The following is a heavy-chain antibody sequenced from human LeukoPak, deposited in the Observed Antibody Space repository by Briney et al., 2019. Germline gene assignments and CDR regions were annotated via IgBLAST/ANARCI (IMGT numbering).Heavy chain of an antibody. CDR2: ISSSGSTI. CDR3: ARDLNYYGSGCYYGY. J-gene: IGHJ4*02. V-gene: IGHV3-11*01. CDR1: GFTFSDYY. D-gene: IGHD3-10*01. Sequence: GGSLRLSCAASGFTFSDYYMSWIRQAPGKGLEWVSYISSSGSTIFYADSVKGRFTISRDNANNSVFLQMNSLRAEDTAFYYCARDLNYYGSGCYYGYWGQGTLVTVSS.